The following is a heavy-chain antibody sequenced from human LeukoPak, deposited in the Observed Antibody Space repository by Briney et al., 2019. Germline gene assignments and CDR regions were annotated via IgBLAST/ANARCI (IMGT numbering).Heavy chain of an antibody. CDR1: GFTFSRYW. J-gene: IGHJ4*02. Sequence: PGGSLRLSCAASGFTFSRYWMHWVRQAPGKGLVWVSRINSDGSTTTYADSVKGRFTISRDNAKNTLYLQMNSLRAEDTAVYYCARVYCSGGSCYYFDYWGQGTLVTVSS. CDR3: ARVYCSGGSCYYFDY. CDR2: INSDGSTT. D-gene: IGHD2-15*01. V-gene: IGHV3-74*01.